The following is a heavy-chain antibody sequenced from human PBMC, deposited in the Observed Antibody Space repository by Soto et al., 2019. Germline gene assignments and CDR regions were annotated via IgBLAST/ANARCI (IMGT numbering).Heavy chain of an antibody. V-gene: IGHV3-15*01. Sequence: PGGSLRLSCVVSGITFKDAWMSWVRQAPGKGLEWVARIKSYGSGGATDYTEAAKGRFTISRDDSQSTVHLQMNSLRNEDTAVYFCIWNTRAEMLGHWGQGTLVTVSS. J-gene: IGHJ4*02. D-gene: IGHD3-10*02. CDR2: IKSYGSGGAT. CDR1: GITFKDAW. CDR3: IWNTRAEMLGH.